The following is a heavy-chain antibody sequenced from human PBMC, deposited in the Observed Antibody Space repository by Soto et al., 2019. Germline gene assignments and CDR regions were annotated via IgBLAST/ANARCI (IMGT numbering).Heavy chain of an antibody. D-gene: IGHD2-21*01. CDR2: ISNDGSNK. CDR3: ARDQFLDAFDI. Sequence: QVQLVESGGGVVQPGRSLRLSCAASGFIFSSYSMHWVRQAPGKGLEWVAIISNDGSNKYYVDSVKGRLTISRDNSNNTLSLQMNSLRAEDTAVYYCARDQFLDAFDIWGQGTMVTVSS. V-gene: IGHV3-30-3*01. CDR1: GFIFSSYS. J-gene: IGHJ3*02.